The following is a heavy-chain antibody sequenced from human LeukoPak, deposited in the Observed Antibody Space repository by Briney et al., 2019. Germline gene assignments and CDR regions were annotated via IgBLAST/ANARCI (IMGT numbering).Heavy chain of an antibody. J-gene: IGHJ4*02. CDR3: ARLSGYSSGHYYSDY. V-gene: IGHV4-59*01. CDR2: IYYRGST. Sequence: SETLSLTCTVSGGSISSDYWSWIRQPPGKGLEWIGYIYYRGSTNYNPSLKSRVTISVDTSKNQFSLKLSSVTAADTAVYYCARLSGYSSGHYYSDYWGQGTLVAVSS. D-gene: IGHD3-22*01. CDR1: GGSISSDY.